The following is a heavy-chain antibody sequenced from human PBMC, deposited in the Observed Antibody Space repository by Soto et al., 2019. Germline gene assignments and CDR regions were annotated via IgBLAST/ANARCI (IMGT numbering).Heavy chain of an antibody. Sequence: PSETLSLTCTVSGGSISSYYLSWIRQPPGKGLEWIGYMYYSGSANYNPSLKSRVTISIDTSKTQFSLKLRSVTAADTAVYYCASFQGGTYYVWGQGTLVTVSS. CDR2: MYYSGSA. CDR3: ASFQGGTYYV. V-gene: IGHV4-59*01. J-gene: IGHJ4*02. CDR1: GGSISSYY. D-gene: IGHD1-26*01.